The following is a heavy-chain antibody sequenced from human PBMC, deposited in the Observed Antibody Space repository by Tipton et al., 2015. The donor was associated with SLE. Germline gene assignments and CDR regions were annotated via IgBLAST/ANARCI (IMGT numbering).Heavy chain of an antibody. Sequence: QLVQSGGGVVQPGRSLRLSCAASGFTFSSYAMHWVRQAPGKGLEWVAVISYDGSNKYYADSVKGRFTISRDNSKNTLYLQMNSLRAEDTAVYYCASQSGLSSEGYWGQGTLVTVSS. J-gene: IGHJ4*02. CDR2: ISYDGSNK. V-gene: IGHV3-30-3*01. CDR3: ASQSGLSSEGY. CDR1: GFTFSSYA. D-gene: IGHD6-19*01.